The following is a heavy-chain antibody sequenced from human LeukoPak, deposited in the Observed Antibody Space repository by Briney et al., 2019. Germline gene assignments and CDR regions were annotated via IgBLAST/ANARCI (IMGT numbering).Heavy chain of an antibody. CDR2: INHSGST. V-gene: IGHV4-34*01. D-gene: IGHD3-10*01. J-gene: IGHJ5*02. Sequence: PSETLSLTCAVYGVSFSGYYWSWIRQPPGKGLEWIGEINHSGSTNYNPSLKSRVTVSVDTSKNQFSLKLTSVTAADTAVYYCARVRDDYYGSGIGNWFDPWGQGTLVTVSS. CDR3: ARVRDDYYGSGIGNWFDP. CDR1: GVSFSGYY.